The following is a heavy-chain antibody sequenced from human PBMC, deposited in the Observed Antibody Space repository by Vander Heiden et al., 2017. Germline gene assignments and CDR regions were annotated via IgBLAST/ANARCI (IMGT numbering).Heavy chain of an antibody. CDR1: GYKFTNYW. J-gene: IGHJ4*02. D-gene: IGHD3-10*01. V-gene: IGHV5-51*01. CDR2: IYPGDSDT. CDR3: ARVGAMGRGVIVLFDY. Sequence: EVQLVQSGAEVKKPGESLKISCQGSGYKFTNYWIAWVRQMPGKGLEWMGIIYPGDSDTTYSPSFQGPVTISADKSISTAYLQWSSLEASDTAMYYCARVGAMGRGVIVLFDYWGQGTLVTVSS.